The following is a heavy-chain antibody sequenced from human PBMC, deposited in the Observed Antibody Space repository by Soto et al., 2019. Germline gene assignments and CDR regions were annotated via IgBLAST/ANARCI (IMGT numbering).Heavy chain of an antibody. J-gene: IGHJ4*02. V-gene: IGHV3-23*01. D-gene: IGHD6-13*01. CDR2: ISGSGGST. CDR1: GFTFSSYA. Sequence: EVQLLESGGGLVQPGGSLRLSCAASGFTFSSYAMSWVRQAPGKGLEWVSAISGSGGSTYYADSVKGRFTISRDNSKNTLYLQMNSLRAEDTAVYYCAKAWFRGAGTLAGCYFDYWGQGTLVTVSS. CDR3: AKAWFRGAGTLAGCYFDY.